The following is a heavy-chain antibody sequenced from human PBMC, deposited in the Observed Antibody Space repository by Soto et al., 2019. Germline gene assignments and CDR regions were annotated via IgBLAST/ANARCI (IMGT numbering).Heavy chain of an antibody. V-gene: IGHV3-23*01. D-gene: IGHD5-12*01. CDR3: ARLEMATMKRSYNWFDP. CDR2: ISGSGGST. J-gene: IGHJ5*02. Sequence: PGGSLRLSCAASGFTFSSYAMSWVRQAPGKGLEWVSAISGSGGSTYYADSVKGRFTISRDNSKNTLYLQMNSLRAEDTAVYYCARLEMATMKRSYNWFDPWGQGTLVTVSS. CDR1: GFTFSSYA.